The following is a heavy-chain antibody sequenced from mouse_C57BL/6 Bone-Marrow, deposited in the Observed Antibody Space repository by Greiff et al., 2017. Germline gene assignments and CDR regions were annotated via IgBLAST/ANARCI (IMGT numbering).Heavy chain of an antibody. Sequence: QVQLQQPGAELVKPGASVKLSCKASGYTFTSYWMLWVKQRPGQGLEWIGEIDPSDSYTNYNQKFKGKATLTVDTSSSTAYMQLRSLASEDSAVYFCARAGCAYWGQGTLVAGSA. J-gene: IGHJ3*01. CDR1: GYTFTSYW. CDR3: ARAGCAY. CDR2: IDPSDSYT. V-gene: IGHV1-50*01.